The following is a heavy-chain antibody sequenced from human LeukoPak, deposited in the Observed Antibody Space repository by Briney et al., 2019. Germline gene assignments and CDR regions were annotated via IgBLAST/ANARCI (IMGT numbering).Heavy chain of an antibody. CDR3: ASFDFWNKYFEH. CDR1: GFTFSTYGMH. J-gene: IGHJ1*01. V-gene: IGHV4-39*01. Sequence: GSLRLSCAASGFTFSTYGMHWVRQPPGKGLEWIGNIYYSGSTYYNPSLKSRVTISVDTSKNQFSLKLSSVTAADTAVYYCASFDFWNKYFEHWGQGTLVTVSS. D-gene: IGHD3-3*01. CDR2: IYYSGST.